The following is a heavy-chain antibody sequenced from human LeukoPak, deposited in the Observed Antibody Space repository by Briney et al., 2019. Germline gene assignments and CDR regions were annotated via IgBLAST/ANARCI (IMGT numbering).Heavy chain of an antibody. CDR2: IYPGDSDT. V-gene: IGHV5-51*01. CDR1: GYSFTSYW. CDR3: ARHSVKTAAAKIFDY. D-gene: IGHD6-13*01. Sequence: GESLKISCKGSGYSFTSYWIGWVRQMPGKGLEWMGIIYPGDSDTRYSPSFQGQVTISADKSISTAYLQWSSLKASDTAMYYCARHSVKTAAAKIFDYWGQGTLVTVSS. J-gene: IGHJ4*02.